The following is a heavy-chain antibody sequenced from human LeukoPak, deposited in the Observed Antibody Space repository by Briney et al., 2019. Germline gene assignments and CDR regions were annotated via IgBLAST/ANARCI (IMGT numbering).Heavy chain of an antibody. J-gene: IGHJ5*02. CDR1: GGSISSYY. V-gene: IGHV4-4*07. Sequence: NPSETLCLTCTVSGGSISSYYWSWIRQPAGKGLEWIGRIYTSGSTNYNPSLKSRVTMSVDTSKNQFSLKLSSVTAADTAVYYCARENSSGYYSRWFDPWGQGTLVTVSS. CDR2: IYTSGST. CDR3: ARENSSGYYSRWFDP. D-gene: IGHD3-22*01.